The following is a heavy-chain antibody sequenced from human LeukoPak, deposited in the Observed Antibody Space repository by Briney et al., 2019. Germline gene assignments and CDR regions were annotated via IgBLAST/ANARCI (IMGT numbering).Heavy chain of an antibody. D-gene: IGHD6-13*01. J-gene: IGHJ6*02. Sequence: GGSLRLSCAASGFTFSSYWMSWVRQAPGKGLEWVANIKQDGSEKYYVDSVKGRFTISRDNAKNLLYLQMNSLRAEDTAVYYCARTPWSSSWYYYYGMDVWGQGTTVTVSS. V-gene: IGHV3-7*01. CDR1: GFTFSSYW. CDR2: IKQDGSEK. CDR3: ARTPWSSSWYYYYGMDV.